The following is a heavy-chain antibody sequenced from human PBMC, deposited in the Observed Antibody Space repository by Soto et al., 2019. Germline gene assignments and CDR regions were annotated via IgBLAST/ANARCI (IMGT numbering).Heavy chain of an antibody. CDR1: GFTFSSYG. V-gene: IGHV3-30*18. D-gene: IGHD2-15*01. J-gene: IGHJ4*02. Sequence: ESVGGVVQPGRSLRLSCAASGFTFSSYGMHWVRQAPGKGLEWVAVISYDGSNKYYADSVKGRFTISRDNSKNTLYLQMNSLRAEDTAVYYCAKGAGSFDYWGQGTLVTVSS. CDR2: ISYDGSNK. CDR3: AKGAGSFDY.